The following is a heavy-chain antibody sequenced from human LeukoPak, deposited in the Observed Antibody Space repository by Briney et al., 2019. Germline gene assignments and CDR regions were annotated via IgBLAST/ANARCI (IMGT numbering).Heavy chain of an antibody. CDR1: GFTFSSYG. J-gene: IGHJ4*02. CDR3: AKVFADYEPGAFDY. Sequence: GGSLRLSCAASGFTFSSYGMHWVRQAPGKGLEWVAFIRYDGSNKYYADSVKGRFTISRDNSKNTRYLQMNSLRAEDTAVYYCAKVFADYEPGAFDYWGQGTLVTVSS. CDR2: IRYDGSNK. D-gene: IGHD4-17*01. V-gene: IGHV3-30*02.